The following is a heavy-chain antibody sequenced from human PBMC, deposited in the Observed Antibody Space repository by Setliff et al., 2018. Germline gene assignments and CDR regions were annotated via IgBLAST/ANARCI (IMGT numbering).Heavy chain of an antibody. D-gene: IGHD3-3*01. CDR2: LSGDGNA. J-gene: IGHJ4*02. V-gene: IGHV3-53*01. Sequence: GGSLRLSCATSGFTVSSSDMSWVRQAPGKGLEWISVLSGDGNAYYAGSVKGRFTISGDTSKNALYLQMNSLRAEDTAVYFCAKAASPLFAINGVEYYFDSWGQGNLVTVSS. CDR3: AKAASPLFAINGVEYYFDS. CDR1: GFTVSSSD.